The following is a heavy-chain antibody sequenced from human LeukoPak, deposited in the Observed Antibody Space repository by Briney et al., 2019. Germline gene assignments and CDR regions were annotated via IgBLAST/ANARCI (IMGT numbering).Heavy chain of an antibody. Sequence: ASVKVSCKASGYTFTGYYMHWVRQAPGQGLEWMGWINPNSGGTNYAQKFQGRVTMTRYTSISTAYMELSRLRSDDTAVYYCATVDEYYYDSSGYSRYWGQGTLVTVSS. CDR1: GYTFTGYY. V-gene: IGHV1-2*02. J-gene: IGHJ4*02. D-gene: IGHD3-22*01. CDR2: INPNSGGT. CDR3: ATVDEYYYDSSGYSRY.